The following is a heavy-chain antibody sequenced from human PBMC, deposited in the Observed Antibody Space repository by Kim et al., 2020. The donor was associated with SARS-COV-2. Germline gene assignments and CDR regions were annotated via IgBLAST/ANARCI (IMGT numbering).Heavy chain of an antibody. V-gene: IGHV3-23*01. CDR3: ARGSSPDY. Sequence: GGSLRLSCAASGFTFSSYIMTWVRQRPGKGLEWVSSVTPSGGTFYGDSVKGRFTISRDNSKDTLYLQMNSLRVEDTAIYYCARGSSPDYWGQGTLVTVSS. D-gene: IGHD6-13*01. J-gene: IGHJ4*02. CDR2: VTPSGGT. CDR1: GFTFSSYI.